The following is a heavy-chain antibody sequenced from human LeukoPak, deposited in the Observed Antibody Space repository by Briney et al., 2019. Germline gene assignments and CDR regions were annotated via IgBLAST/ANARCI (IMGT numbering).Heavy chain of an antibody. V-gene: IGHV1-18*01. CDR3: ARAPEQQLVYDYYYGMDV. CDR2: ISAYNGNT. CDR1: GYTVPSYG. D-gene: IGHD6-13*01. Sequence: ASVKVSCKASGYTVPSYGISWVRQAPGQGLEWMGWISAYNGNTNYAQKLQGRVTMTTDTSTSTAYMELRSLRSDDTAVYYCARAPEQQLVYDYYYGMDVWGQGTTVTVSS. J-gene: IGHJ6*02.